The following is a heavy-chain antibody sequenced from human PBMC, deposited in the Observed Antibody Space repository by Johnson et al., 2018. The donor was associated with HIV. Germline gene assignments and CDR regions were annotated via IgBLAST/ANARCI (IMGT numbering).Heavy chain of an antibody. D-gene: IGHD3-16*01. CDR1: GFTFSSYG. CDR3: AKDRTNWGYDAFDL. V-gene: IGHV3-33*06. CDR2: VWYDGSDK. Sequence: QVQLVESGGGVVQPGRSLKLSCVASGFTFSSYGMHWVRQAPGTGLEWVEGVWYDGSDKYYAGSVKGRFTIFRDNSENTLYLQMNRLRAEDTAVYYCAKDRTNWGYDAFDLWGQGTLVTVSS. J-gene: IGHJ3*01.